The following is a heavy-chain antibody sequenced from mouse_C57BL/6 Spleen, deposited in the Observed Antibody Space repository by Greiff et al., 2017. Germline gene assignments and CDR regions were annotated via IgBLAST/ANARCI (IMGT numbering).Heavy chain of an antibody. CDR1: GYTFTDYY. Sequence: QVQLKQSGAELVRPGASVKLSCKASGYTFTDYYINWVKQRPGQGLEWIARIYPGSGNTYYNEKFKGKATLTAEKSSSTAYMQLSSLTSADSAVYFCARFYDYDRGSWFAYWGQGTLVTVSA. D-gene: IGHD2-4*01. J-gene: IGHJ3*01. V-gene: IGHV1-76*01. CDR2: IYPGSGNT. CDR3: ARFYDYDRGSWFAY.